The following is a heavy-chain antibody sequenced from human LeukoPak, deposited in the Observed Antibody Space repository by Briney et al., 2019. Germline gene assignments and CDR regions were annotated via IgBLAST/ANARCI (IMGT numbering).Heavy chain of an antibody. V-gene: IGHV1-2*02. D-gene: IGHD5-18*01. CDR1: GYTFTGYY. CDR2: INPNSGGT. Sequence: ASVKVSCKASGYTFTGYYMYWVRQAPGQGLEWMGWINPNSGGTNYAQKFQGRVTMTRDTSISTAYMELSRLRSDDTAVYYCAREGIQLWLDLSYWGQGTLVTVSS. CDR3: AREGIQLWLDLSY. J-gene: IGHJ4*02.